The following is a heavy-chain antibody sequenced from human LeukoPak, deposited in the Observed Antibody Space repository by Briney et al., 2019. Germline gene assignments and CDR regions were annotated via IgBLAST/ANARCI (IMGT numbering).Heavy chain of an antibody. Sequence: GGSLRLSCAASGSTFSDYYMSWIRQAPGKGLEWVSYISSSGSTIYYADSVKGRFTISRDNAKNSLYLQMNSLRAEDTAVYYCARASREVYYDFWSGRMDVWGQGTTVTVSS. D-gene: IGHD3-3*01. CDR3: ARASREVYYDFWSGRMDV. J-gene: IGHJ6*02. CDR1: GSTFSDYY. CDR2: ISSSGSTI. V-gene: IGHV3-11*01.